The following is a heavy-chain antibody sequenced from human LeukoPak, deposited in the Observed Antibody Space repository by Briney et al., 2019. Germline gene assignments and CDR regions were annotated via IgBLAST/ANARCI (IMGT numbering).Heavy chain of an antibody. CDR1: GYTFTGYY. D-gene: IGHD3-10*01. Sequence: ASVTVSCKASGYTFTGYYMHWVRQAPGQGLEWMGWINPNSGGTNYAQKFQGRVTMTRDTSISTAYMELSRLRSDDTAVYYCARDLVTMVRGAEYYYYYMDVWGKGTTVTISS. CDR3: ARDLVTMVRGAEYYYYYMDV. J-gene: IGHJ6*03. CDR2: INPNSGGT. V-gene: IGHV1-2*02.